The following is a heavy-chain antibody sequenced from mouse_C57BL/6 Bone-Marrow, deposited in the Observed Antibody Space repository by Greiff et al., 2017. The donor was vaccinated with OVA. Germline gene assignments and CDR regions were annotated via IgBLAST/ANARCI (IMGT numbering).Heavy chain of an antibody. CDR3: ARRRWAIYGMDY. CDR2: IFPGSGSP. V-gene: IGHV1-75*01. D-gene: IGHD2-3*01. Sequence: VQLQQSGPELVKPGASVKISCKASGYTFTDYYINWVKQRPGQGLEWIGWIFPGSGSPYYNEKFKGKATLTVDKSSSTAYMLLSSLNSEDSAVYFSARRRWAIYGMDYWGQGTSVAVSA. J-gene: IGHJ4*01. CDR1: GYTFTDYY.